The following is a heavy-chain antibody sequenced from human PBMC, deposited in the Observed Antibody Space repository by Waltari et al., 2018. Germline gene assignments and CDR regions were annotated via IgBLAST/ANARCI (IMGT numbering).Heavy chain of an antibody. CDR1: GFTFSSYA. CDR2: IYSGGST. Sequence: EVQLLESGGGLVQPGGSLRLSCAASGFTFSSYAMSWVRQAPGKGLEWVSVIYSGGSTYYADSVKGRFTISRDNSKNTLYLQMNSLRAEDTAVYYCAKDIYSNYGLIDYWGQGTLVTVSS. CDR3: AKDIYSNYGLIDY. D-gene: IGHD4-4*01. V-gene: IGHV3-23*03. J-gene: IGHJ4*02.